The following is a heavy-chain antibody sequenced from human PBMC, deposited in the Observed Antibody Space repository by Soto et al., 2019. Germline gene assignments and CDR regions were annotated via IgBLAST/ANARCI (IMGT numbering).Heavy chain of an antibody. CDR1: GFTFSSYA. V-gene: IGHV3-30-3*01. CDR2: ISYDGSNK. D-gene: IGHD5-12*01. Sequence: GGSLRLSCAASGFTFSSYAMHWVRQAPGKGLEWVAVISYDGSNKYYADSVKGRFTISRDNSKNTLYLQMNSLRAEDTAVYYCARDSASGYDLFHYFDYWGQGTRVTVSS. CDR3: ARDSASGYDLFHYFDY. J-gene: IGHJ4*02.